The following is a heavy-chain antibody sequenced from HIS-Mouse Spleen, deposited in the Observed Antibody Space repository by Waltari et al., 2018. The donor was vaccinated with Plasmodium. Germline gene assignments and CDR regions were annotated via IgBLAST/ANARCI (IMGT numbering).Heavy chain of an antibody. J-gene: IGHJ2*01. CDR1: GVTVSSYA. V-gene: IGHV3-30*04. D-gene: IGHD6-13*01. CDR3: ASSWYWYFDL. CDR2: ISYDGSNK. Sequence: QVQLVESGGGVVQPGRSMRLSCAASGVTVSSYAMHWVRQAPGKGLEWVAVISYDGSNKYYADSVKGRFTISRDNAKNSLYLQMNSLRAEDTAVYYCASSWYWYFDLWGRGTLVTVSS.